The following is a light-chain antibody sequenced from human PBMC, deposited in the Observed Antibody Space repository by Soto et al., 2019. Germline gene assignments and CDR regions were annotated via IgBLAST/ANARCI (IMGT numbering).Light chain of an antibody. CDR1: AGPVTSYHY. V-gene: IGLV7-46*01. J-gene: IGLJ3*02. CDR3: SLSYSTVWV. CDR2: DST. Sequence: QAVVTQESSLTVSPGGTVTLTCGSSAGPVTSYHYSYWVQQKPGQVPKTLIYDSTNRLSWTPARFSGSLLGGKAALTLSGAQPEDEADYYCSLSYSTVWVFGGGTKLTVL.